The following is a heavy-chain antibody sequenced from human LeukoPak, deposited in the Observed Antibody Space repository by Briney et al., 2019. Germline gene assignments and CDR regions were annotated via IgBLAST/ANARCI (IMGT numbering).Heavy chain of an antibody. D-gene: IGHD6-19*01. Sequence: SQTLSLTCPVSGGSISSRNYYWGWVRQSPGKGLEWVGSIYYTETTYYNPTLERRVTSSVDASKNQFSMKLRSVTAADTAQYYCARQISDYYYYYMDVWGTGTTVTVSS. CDR2: IYYTETT. CDR1: GGSISSRNYY. V-gene: IGHV4-39*01. CDR3: ARQISDYYYYYMDV. J-gene: IGHJ6*03.